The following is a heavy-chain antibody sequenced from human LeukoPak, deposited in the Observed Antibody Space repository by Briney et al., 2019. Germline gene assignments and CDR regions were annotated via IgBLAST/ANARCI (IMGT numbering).Heavy chain of an antibody. D-gene: IGHD2/OR15-2a*01. CDR1: GFTFSSYA. Sequence: GGSLRLSCAASGFTFSSYAMSWVRQAPGKGLEWVSAISGSGGSTYYADSVKGRFTISRDNSKNTVYLQMNSLRAEDTAVYSCAKDSYNCNGNSCPQYYYYMDVWGKGTTVTVSS. CDR3: AKDSYNCNGNSCPQYYYYMDV. V-gene: IGHV3-23*01. J-gene: IGHJ6*03. CDR2: ISGSGGST.